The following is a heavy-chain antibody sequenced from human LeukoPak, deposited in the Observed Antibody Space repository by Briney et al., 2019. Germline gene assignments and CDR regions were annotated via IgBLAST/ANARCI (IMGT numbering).Heavy chain of an antibody. CDR2: FDPEDGET. CDR3: ATRPDYYDSSGYYF. J-gene: IGHJ4*02. Sequence: ASVKVSCKVSGYTLTELSMHWVRQAPRKGLEWMGGFDPEDGETIYAQKFQGRVTMTEDTSTDTAYMELSSLRSEDTAVYYCATRPDYYDSSGYYFWGQGTLVTVSS. V-gene: IGHV1-24*01. CDR1: GYTLTELS. D-gene: IGHD3-22*01.